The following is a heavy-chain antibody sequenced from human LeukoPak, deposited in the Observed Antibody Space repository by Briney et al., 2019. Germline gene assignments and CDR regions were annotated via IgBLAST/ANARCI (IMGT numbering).Heavy chain of an antibody. D-gene: IGHD6-19*01. Sequence: SETLSLTCTVSGGSISSISYYWDWIRQPPGKGLEWIGSIYYGGSTYYNPSLKSRLTISVDTSKNQFSLKLNSVTAADTAVYYCARSPGQWLVLGFGYWGQGALVTVSS. V-gene: IGHV4-39*01. CDR2: IYYGGST. CDR3: ARSPGQWLVLGFGY. J-gene: IGHJ4*02. CDR1: GGSISSISYY.